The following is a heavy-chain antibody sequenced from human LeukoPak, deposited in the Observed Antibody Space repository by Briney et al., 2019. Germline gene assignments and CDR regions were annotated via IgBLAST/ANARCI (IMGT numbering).Heavy chain of an antibody. D-gene: IGHD3-22*01. V-gene: IGHV3-23*01. CDR3: AKGEYYYDSSGYYRFDGPGGFDI. Sequence: GGSLRLSCAASGFTFSSYAMSWVRQAPGKGLEWVSAISGSGGSTYYADSVKGRFTISRDNSKNTLYLQMNSLRAEDTAVYYCAKGEYYYDSSGYYRFDGPGGFDIWGQGTMVTVSS. CDR2: ISGSGGST. J-gene: IGHJ3*02. CDR1: GFTFSSYA.